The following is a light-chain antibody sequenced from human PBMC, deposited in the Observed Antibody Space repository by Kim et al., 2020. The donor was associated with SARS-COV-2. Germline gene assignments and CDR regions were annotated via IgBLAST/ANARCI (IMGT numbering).Light chain of an antibody. J-gene: IGKJ4*01. V-gene: IGKV3-11*01. CDR1: QNIATY. CDR2: DAS. CDR3: QQRNSWPPAVT. Sequence: SPGDSATLSCRARQNIATYLAWYQQRPGQAPRLLVYDASNRATGVPDRFSGSGSGTDFTLTISSLAPEDFSIYYCQQRNSWPPAVTFGGGTKLEI.